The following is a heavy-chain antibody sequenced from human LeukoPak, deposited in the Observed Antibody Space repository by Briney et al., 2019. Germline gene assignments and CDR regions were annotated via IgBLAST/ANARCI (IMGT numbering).Heavy chain of an antibody. CDR3: ARSEELSLYYFDY. Sequence: GESLKISCKGSGYSFTSYWIGWVRQMPGKGLEWMGIIYPGDSDTRYNPSFQGQVTISADKSISTAYLQWSSLKASDTAMYYCARSEELSLYYFDYWGQGTLVTVSS. CDR2: IYPGDSDT. V-gene: IGHV5-51*01. CDR1: GYSFTSYW. D-gene: IGHD3-16*02. J-gene: IGHJ4*02.